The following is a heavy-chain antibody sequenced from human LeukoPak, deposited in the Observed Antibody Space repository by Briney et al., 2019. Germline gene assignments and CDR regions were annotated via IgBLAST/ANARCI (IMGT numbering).Heavy chain of an antibody. CDR3: ARKEMAPN. J-gene: IGHJ4*02. D-gene: IGHD5-24*01. CDR1: GFTFSSYG. CDR2: ISYDGSNK. V-gene: IGHV3-30*03. Sequence: GGSLRLSCAASGFTFSSYGMHWVRLAPGKGLEWVAVISYDGSNKYYADSVKGRFTISRDNSKNTLYLQMNSLRAEDKAVYYCARKEMAPNWGQGTLVTVSS.